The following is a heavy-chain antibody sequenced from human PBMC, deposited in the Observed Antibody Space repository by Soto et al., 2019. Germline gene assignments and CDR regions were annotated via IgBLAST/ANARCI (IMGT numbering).Heavy chain of an antibody. CDR1: GYTFTRYH. D-gene: IGHD1-26*01. CDR3: ARDELPNRDYFDY. V-gene: IGHV1-46*01. Sequence: ALVKGACKASGYTFTRYHMHWLRQDHGQGLEWMGIINPSGGSTSYAQKFQGRVTMTRDTSTSTVYMELSSLRSEDTAVYYCARDELPNRDYFDYWGQGTLVTVSS. CDR2: INPSGGST. J-gene: IGHJ4*02.